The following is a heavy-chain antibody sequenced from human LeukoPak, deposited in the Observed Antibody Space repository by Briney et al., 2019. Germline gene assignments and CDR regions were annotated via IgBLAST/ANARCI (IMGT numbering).Heavy chain of an antibody. CDR2: IYYSGST. Sequence: SETLSLTCTVSGGSISSYYWSWIRQPPGKGLEWIGYIYYSGSTNYNPSLKSRVTISVDTSKNQFSLKLSSVTAADTAVYYCASVSSRGGADYWGQGTLVTVSS. J-gene: IGHJ4*02. CDR1: GGSISSYY. D-gene: IGHD3-16*02. V-gene: IGHV4-59*08. CDR3: ASVSSRGGADY.